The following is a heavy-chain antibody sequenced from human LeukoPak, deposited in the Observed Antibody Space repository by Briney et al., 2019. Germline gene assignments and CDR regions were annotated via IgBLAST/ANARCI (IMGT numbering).Heavy chain of an antibody. V-gene: IGHV3-15*01. D-gene: IGHD3-10*02. J-gene: IGHJ4*02. CDR3: TTDAHSVLLCLY. Sequence: GGSLRLSCAASGFTFSNVWMGWVRQAPGKGLEWVGRIKSKTDGGTTDYAAPVKGRFTISRDDSQNTLYLQMNSLKTEDTAVYYCTTDAHSVLLCLYWGQGTLVTVSS. CDR2: IKSKTDGGTT. CDR1: GFTFSNVW.